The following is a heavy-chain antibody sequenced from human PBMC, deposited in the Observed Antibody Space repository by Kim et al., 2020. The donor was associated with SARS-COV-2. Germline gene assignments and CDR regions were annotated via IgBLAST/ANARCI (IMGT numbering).Heavy chain of an antibody. Sequence: GGSLRLSCTPSGLNFGDYAMSWFRQAPGKGLEWVAFIRSKRYGETTEYAASVKGRFTISRDDSKRIAYLQMNGRKTEDTAIYYCTSGPYYYDSAAYYHDDWGQGTLVTVPS. CDR3: TSGPYYYDSAAYYHDD. CDR2: IRSKRYGETT. V-gene: IGHV3-49*03. J-gene: IGHJ4*02. CDR1: GLNFGDYA. D-gene: IGHD3-22*01.